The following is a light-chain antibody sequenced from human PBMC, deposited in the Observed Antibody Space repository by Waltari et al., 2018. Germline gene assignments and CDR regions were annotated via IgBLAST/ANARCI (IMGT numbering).Light chain of an antibody. V-gene: IGLV1-44*01. CDR2: TNS. Sequence: QSVLTQPPSAAGTPGQRVPIPCSGGSSNIGANPVNWYQHLPGSAPKLLIYTNSHRPSGVPDRFSGSKSGTSASLAISGLQLLDEADYYCAAWDDSLDGWVFGGGT. J-gene: IGLJ3*02. CDR3: AAWDDSLDGWV. CDR1: SSNIGANP.